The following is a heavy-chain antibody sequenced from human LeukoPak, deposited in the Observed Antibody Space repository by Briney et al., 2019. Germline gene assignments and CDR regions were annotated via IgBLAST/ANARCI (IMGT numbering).Heavy chain of an antibody. J-gene: IGHJ4*02. CDR3: ARSGIAVAATPWD. D-gene: IGHD6-19*01. V-gene: IGHV3-23*01. CDR2: IRVSSTT. Sequence: GGSLRLSCAAAGFAFSRNALCGGRQAPGEGLDCVSSIRVSSTTYYLDSVKGRFTISRDNAKNSLYLQMNSLRAEDTAVYYCARSGIAVAATPWDWGQGTLVTVSS. CDR1: GFAFSRNA.